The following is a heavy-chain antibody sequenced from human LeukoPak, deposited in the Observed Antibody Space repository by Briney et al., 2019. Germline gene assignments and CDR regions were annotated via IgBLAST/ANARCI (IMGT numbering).Heavy chain of an antibody. Sequence: GGSLRLSCAASGFTFSSYGMHWARQAPGKGLEWVSAISGSGGSTYYADSVKGRFTISRDNSKNTLYLQMNSLRAEDTAVYYCAKFAVPATLVDYWGQGTLVTVSS. V-gene: IGHV3-23*01. CDR3: AKFAVPATLVDY. J-gene: IGHJ4*02. CDR1: GFTFSSYG. D-gene: IGHD2-2*01. CDR2: ISGSGGST.